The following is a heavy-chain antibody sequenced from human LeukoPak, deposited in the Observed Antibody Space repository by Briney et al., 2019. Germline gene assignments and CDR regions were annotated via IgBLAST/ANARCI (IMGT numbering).Heavy chain of an antibody. Sequence: SETLSLTCSVSGYSISSDSYWDWIRQPPGKGLEYIGSIYQSGSTYYSPSLKGRLSISIDTSKNQFSLKVHSVTAADTAVYYCARGRRSYDSSGYYERASYYFDCWGQGTLVTVSS. CDR1: GYSISSDSY. D-gene: IGHD3-22*01. J-gene: IGHJ4*02. CDR3: ARGRRSYDSSGYYERASYYFDC. V-gene: IGHV4-38-2*02. CDR2: IYQSGST.